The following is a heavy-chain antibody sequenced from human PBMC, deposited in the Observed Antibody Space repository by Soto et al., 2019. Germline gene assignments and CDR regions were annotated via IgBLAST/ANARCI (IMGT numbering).Heavy chain of an antibody. CDR3: ATVHNTSRSFDY. CDR2: TGISGRTT. Sequence: EVQLLDSGGGLVQPGESLRLSCAASGFTITSSAMSWVRQAPGKGLEWVSTTGISGRTTYYADSVKGRFTVSRDDSKNTLDLQMSSLRAEDTAVYYCATVHNTSRSFDYWGQGIPVTVSS. J-gene: IGHJ4*02. D-gene: IGHD1-20*01. CDR1: GFTITSSA. V-gene: IGHV3-23*01.